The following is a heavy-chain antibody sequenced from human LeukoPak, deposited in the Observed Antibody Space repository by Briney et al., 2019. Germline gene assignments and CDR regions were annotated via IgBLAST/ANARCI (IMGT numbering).Heavy chain of an antibody. Sequence: PGGSLRLSCAASGFTFSSYSMNWLRQAPGKGLEWVSSISSSSSYIYYADSVKGRFTISRDNAKNSLYLQMNSLRAEDTAVYSCARGADGVSSNSRGWFDPWGQGTLVTVSS. J-gene: IGHJ5*02. CDR2: ISSSSSYI. CDR1: GFTFSSYS. CDR3: ARGADGVSSNSRGWFDP. D-gene: IGHD2-15*01. V-gene: IGHV3-21*01.